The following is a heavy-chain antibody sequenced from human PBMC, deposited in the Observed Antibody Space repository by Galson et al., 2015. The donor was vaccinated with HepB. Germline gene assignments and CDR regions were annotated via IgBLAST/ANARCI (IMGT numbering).Heavy chain of an antibody. CDR2: ISSSSSYI. CDR3: ARCRKAPIFGVVICYYGMDV. CDR1: GFTFSSYS. V-gene: IGHV3-21*01. J-gene: IGHJ6*02. Sequence: SLRLSCAASGFTFSSYSMNWVRQAPGKGLEWVSSISSSSSYIYYADSVKGRFTISRDNAKNSLYLQMNSLRAEDTAVYYCARCRKAPIFGVVICYYGMDVWGQGTTVTVSS. D-gene: IGHD3-3*01.